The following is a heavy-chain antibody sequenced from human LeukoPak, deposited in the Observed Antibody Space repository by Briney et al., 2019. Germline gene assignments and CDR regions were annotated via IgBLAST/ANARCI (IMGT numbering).Heavy chain of an antibody. CDR2: INPSGGST. J-gene: IGHJ4*02. CDR3: ARDWGYYGSGSYYTKRGYSYGSLDY. Sequence: ASVKVSCKASGYTFTSYYMHWVRQAPGQGLEWMGIINPSGGSTSCAQKFQGRVTMTRDTSTSTVYMELSSLRSEDTAVYYCARDWGYYGSGSYYTKRGYSYGSLDYWGQGTLVTVSS. CDR1: GYTFTSYY. V-gene: IGHV1-46*01. D-gene: IGHD3-10*01.